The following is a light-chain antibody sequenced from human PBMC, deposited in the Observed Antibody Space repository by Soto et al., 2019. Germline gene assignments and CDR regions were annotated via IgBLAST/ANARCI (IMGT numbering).Light chain of an antibody. J-gene: IGKJ5*01. CDR1: QYITNTY. CDR3: LQYGSSPPIT. CDR2: GAS. Sequence: PGETATLSCRASQYITNTYLAWYQQRPGQAPRLLIFGASSRATGIPDRFTGSGSGTDFTLTISRLEPEDFAVYYCLQYGSSPPITFGHGTRLEI. V-gene: IGKV3-20*01.